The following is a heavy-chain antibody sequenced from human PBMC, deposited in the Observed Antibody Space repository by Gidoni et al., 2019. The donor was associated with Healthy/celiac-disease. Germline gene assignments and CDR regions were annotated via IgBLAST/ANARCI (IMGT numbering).Heavy chain of an antibody. D-gene: IGHD3-22*01. CDR2: ISYDGSNK. CDR3: ARDFLFDDSSGYYYGLDAFDI. J-gene: IGHJ3*02. Sequence: QVQLGESGGGVVQPGRSLRLSCAAPGLTFSSYAMHGRRQAPGKGLECVSVISYDGSNKYYADSVKCRFTISRDNSKNTLYLQMNSLRAEDTAVYYCARDFLFDDSSGYYYGLDAFDIWGQGTMVTVSS. CDR1: GLTFSSYA. V-gene: IGHV3-30-3*01.